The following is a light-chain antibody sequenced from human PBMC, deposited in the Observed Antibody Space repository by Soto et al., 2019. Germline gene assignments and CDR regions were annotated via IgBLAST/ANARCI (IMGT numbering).Light chain of an antibody. CDR3: QQYANSPLT. CDR2: GAS. V-gene: IGKV3-20*01. J-gene: IGKJ3*01. Sequence: EIVLTQSPGTLSLSPGEGATLSCRASQSVSSSYLAWYQQKPGQAPRLLIYGASSGATGIPDRFSGSGSGTDFTLTISRLEPEDFAVYYCQQYANSPLTFGPGTKVDIK. CDR1: QSVSSSY.